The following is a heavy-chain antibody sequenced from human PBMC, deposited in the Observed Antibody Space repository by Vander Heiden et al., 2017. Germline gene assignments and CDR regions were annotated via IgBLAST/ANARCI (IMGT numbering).Heavy chain of an antibody. CDR1: GYTFTGYY. D-gene: IGHD3-22*01. V-gene: IGHV1-2*02. J-gene: IGHJ4*02. Sequence: QVQLVQSGAEVKKPGASVKVSCKASGYTFTGYYMHWVRQAPGQGFEWMGWINPNSGGTNYAQKFQGRVTMTRDTSISTAYMELSRLRSDDTAVYYCARLTYYYDSSGYYSFDYWGQGTLVTVSS. CDR2: INPNSGGT. CDR3: ARLTYYYDSSGYYSFDY.